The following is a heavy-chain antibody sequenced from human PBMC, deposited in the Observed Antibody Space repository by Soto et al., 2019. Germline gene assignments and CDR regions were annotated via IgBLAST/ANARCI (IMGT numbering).Heavy chain of an antibody. D-gene: IGHD2-2*01. J-gene: IGHJ5*02. Sequence: SQTLSLPCAISGDSVSSNSAAWNWIRQSPSRGLEWLGRTYYRSKWYNDYAVSVKSRITINPDTSKNQFSLQLNSVTPEDTAVYYCARWPYCSSTSCYAPWFDPWGQGTLVTVSS. CDR1: GDSVSSNSAA. CDR2: TYYRSKWYN. CDR3: ARWPYCSSTSCYAPWFDP. V-gene: IGHV6-1*01.